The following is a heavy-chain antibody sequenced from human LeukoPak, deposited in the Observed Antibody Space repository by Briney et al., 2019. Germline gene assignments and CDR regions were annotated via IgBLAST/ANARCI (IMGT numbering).Heavy chain of an antibody. J-gene: IGHJ4*02. CDR2: IIPILGIA. D-gene: IGHD2-8*01. CDR3: ARAGPNGY. CDR1: GGTFSSYA. V-gene: IGHV1-69*04. Sequence: SVKVSCKASGGTFSSYAISWVRQAPGQGLEWMGRIIPILGIANYAQKFQGRVTITADKSTSAAYMELSSLRSEDTAVYYCARAGPNGYWGQGTLVTVSS.